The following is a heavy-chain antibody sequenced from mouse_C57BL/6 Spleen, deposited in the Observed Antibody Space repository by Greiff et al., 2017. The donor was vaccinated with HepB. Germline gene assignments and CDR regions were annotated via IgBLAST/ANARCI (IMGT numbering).Heavy chain of an antibody. CDR2: IYPGSGST. V-gene: IGHV1-55*01. CDR3: AREGIYYDYDRGFAY. CDR1: GYTFTSYW. J-gene: IGHJ3*01. Sequence: QVQLKQPGAELVKPGASVKMSCKASGYTFTSYWITWVKQRPGQGLEWIGDIYPGSGSTNYNEKFKSKATLTVDTSSSTAYMQLSSLTSEDSAVYYCAREGIYYDYDRGFAYWGQGTLVTVSA. D-gene: IGHD2-4*01.